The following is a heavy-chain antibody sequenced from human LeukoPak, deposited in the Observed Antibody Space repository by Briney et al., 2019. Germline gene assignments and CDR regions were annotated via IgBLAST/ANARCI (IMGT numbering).Heavy chain of an antibody. CDR3: ARDLSRYCSGGSCVPPDYYYYMGV. D-gene: IGHD2-15*01. J-gene: IGHJ6*03. CDR2: INPSGGST. V-gene: IGHV1-46*01. Sequence: ASVKVSCKASGYTFTSYYMHWVRQAPGQGLEWMGIINPSGGSTSYAQKFQGRVTMTRDMSTSTVYMELSSLRSEDTAVYYCARDLSRYCSGGSCVPPDYYYYMGVWGKGTTVTVSS. CDR1: GYTFTSYY.